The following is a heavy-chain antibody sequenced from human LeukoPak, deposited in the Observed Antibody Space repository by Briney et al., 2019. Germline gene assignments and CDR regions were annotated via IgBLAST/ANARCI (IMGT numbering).Heavy chain of an antibody. V-gene: IGHV3-43D*03. J-gene: IGHJ4*02. D-gene: IGHD6-13*01. Sequence: PGGSLRLSCAASGFTFDDYAMPWVRRAPGKGLEWVPLISWDGGSTYYADSVKGRFTISRDNSKNYLYLQMNRLRAEDTALYYCAKGTSSWHEFDYWGQGTLVTVSS. CDR3: AKGTSSWHEFDY. CDR1: GFTFDDYA. CDR2: ISWDGGST.